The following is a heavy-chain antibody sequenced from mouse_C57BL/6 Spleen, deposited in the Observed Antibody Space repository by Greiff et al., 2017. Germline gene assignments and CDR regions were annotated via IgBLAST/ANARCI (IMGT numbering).Heavy chain of an antibody. D-gene: IGHD4-1*01. Sequence: EVKVEESGGGLVKPGGSLKLSCAASGFTFSDYGMHWVRQAPETGLEWVAYISSGSSTIYYADTVKGRFTLSRDNAKNTLFLQMTSLRSEDTAMYYCARRLTGDFDYWGQGTTRTVSS. CDR2: ISSGSSTI. V-gene: IGHV5-17*01. CDR1: GFTFSDYG. CDR3: ARRLTGDFDY. J-gene: IGHJ2*01.